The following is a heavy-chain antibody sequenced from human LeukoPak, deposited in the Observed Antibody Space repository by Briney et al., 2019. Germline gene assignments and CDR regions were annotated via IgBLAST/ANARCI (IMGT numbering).Heavy chain of an antibody. CDR3: AKDPYRASSGLVDY. CDR1: GGSFSGYY. Sequence: ETLSLTCAVYGGSFSGYYWSWVRQAPGKGLEWVSSISGSGGTTYYADSVKGRFTISRDNSKNTLYLQMNSLRAEDTAVYYCAKDPYRASSGLVDYWGQGTLVTVSS. CDR2: ISGSGGTT. D-gene: IGHD5-12*01. J-gene: IGHJ4*02. V-gene: IGHV3-23*01.